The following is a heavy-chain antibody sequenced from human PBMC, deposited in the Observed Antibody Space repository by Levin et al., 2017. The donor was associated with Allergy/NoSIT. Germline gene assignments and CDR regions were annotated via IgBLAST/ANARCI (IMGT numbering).Heavy chain of an antibody. V-gene: IGHV4-31*03. CDR2: ISNSGST. CDR1: GGSISSSTYY. J-gene: IGHJ4*02. CDR3: ARGTASQFDY. Sequence: LRLSCTVSGGSISSSTYYWHWIRQHPGKGLEWIGNISNSGSTYYNPSLKSRVIISADTSKNQFSLMLGSLTAADTAVYYCARGTASQFDYWGQGTLVTVSS.